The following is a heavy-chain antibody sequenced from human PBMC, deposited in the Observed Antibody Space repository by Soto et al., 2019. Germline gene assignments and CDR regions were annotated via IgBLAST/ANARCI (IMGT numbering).Heavy chain of an antibody. J-gene: IGHJ6*03. Sequence: GGSLRLSCAASGFTFDDYAMHWVRQAPGKGLEWVSGISWNSGSIGYADSVKGRFTISRDNAKNSLYLQMNSLRAEDTALYYFAKDISSYYGSGSYYKDYYYYYMDVWGKGTTVTVSS. CDR3: AKDISSYYGSGSYYKDYYYYYMDV. CDR2: ISWNSGSI. V-gene: IGHV3-9*01. CDR1: GFTFDDYA. D-gene: IGHD3-10*01.